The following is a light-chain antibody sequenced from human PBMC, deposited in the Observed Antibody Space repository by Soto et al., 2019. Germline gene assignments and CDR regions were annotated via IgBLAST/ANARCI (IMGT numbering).Light chain of an antibody. CDR3: HSYDSSLSGVV. V-gene: IGLV1-40*01. Sequence: QPVLTQPPSVSGAPGQRATISYTGSSSNIGAGYDVHWYQQLPGTAPKLLIYGNTNRPSGVPDRFSGSKSGTSASLAITGLQAEDEADYYCHSYDSSLSGVVFGGGTKVTVL. CDR1: SSNIGAGYD. CDR2: GNT. J-gene: IGLJ2*01.